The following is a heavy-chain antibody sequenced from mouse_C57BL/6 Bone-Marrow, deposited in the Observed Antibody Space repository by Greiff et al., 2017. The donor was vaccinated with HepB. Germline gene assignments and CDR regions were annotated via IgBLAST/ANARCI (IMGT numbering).Heavy chain of an antibody. J-gene: IGHJ3*01. D-gene: IGHD2-3*01. Sequence: EVQRVESGGGLVKPGGSLKLSCAASGFTFSSYAMSWVRQTPEKRLEWVATISDGGSYTYYPDNVKGRFTISRDNAKNNLYLQMSHLKSEDTAMYYCARGVDGYYAWFAYWGQGTLVTVSA. CDR1: GFTFSSYA. CDR3: ARGVDGYYAWFAY. V-gene: IGHV5-4*01. CDR2: ISDGGSYT.